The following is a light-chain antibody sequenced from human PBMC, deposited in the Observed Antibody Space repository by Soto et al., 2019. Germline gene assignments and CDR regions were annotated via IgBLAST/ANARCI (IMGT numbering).Light chain of an antibody. CDR3: QQLNSYPRT. J-gene: IGKJ5*01. V-gene: IGKV1-9*01. Sequence: DIQMTQSPSTLSASIGDRVTITCRASESIRTWLAWYQHKPGKAPKLLIYAASTLQSGVPSRFSGSGSGTDFTLTISSLQPEDFATYYCQQLNSYPRTFGQGTRLEIK. CDR2: AAS. CDR1: ESIRTW.